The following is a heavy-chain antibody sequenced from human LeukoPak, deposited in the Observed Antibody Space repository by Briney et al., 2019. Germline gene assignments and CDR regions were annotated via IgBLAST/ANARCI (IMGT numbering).Heavy chain of an antibody. CDR3: ARVCHWDIDNTRGDPVDY. D-gene: IGHD2-15*01. Sequence: ASVKVSCKSSGYTSTNYGITWVRQAPGQGLEWMGWISAYNGNTNYAQKFQGRVTMTTDTSTSTAYMEVRSLRSDDTAMYYCARVCHWDIDNTRGDPVDYWGQGTLVTVSS. CDR1: GYTSTNYG. CDR2: ISAYNGNT. V-gene: IGHV1-18*01. J-gene: IGHJ4*02.